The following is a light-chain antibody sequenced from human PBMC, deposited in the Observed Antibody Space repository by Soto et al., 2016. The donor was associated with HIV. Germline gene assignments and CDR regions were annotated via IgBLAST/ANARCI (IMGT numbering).Light chain of an antibody. Sequence: DIQMTQSPSSLSASVGDRVTITCRASQGIGRFLNWYQQIAGKAPNLLIYDASTLQSGVPSRFSGSGSGTDFTLIISSLQPEDFATCYCQQSYITPRTFGQGTKVEIK. CDR2: DAS. CDR3: QQSYITPRT. CDR1: QGIGRF. J-gene: IGKJ1*01. V-gene: IGKV1-39*01.